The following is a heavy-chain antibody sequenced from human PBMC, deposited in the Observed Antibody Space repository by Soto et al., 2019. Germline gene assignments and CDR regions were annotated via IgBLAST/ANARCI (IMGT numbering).Heavy chain of an antibody. J-gene: IGHJ4*02. CDR1: GGTFSSLA. Sequence: QVQLVQSGAAVKKPGSSVKVSCKASGGTFSSLAISWVRQAPGQGLEWMGGLVPVFGTANYAQKFQDRVTITADNSTSTSDLELSSLRSEDTAVYYCARSPGVFEYWGQGTLVTVSS. D-gene: IGHD3-10*01. V-gene: IGHV1-69*06. CDR3: ARSPGVFEY. CDR2: LVPVFGTA.